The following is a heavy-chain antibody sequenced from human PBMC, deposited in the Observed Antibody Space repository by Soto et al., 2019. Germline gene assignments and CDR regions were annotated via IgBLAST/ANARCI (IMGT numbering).Heavy chain of an antibody. J-gene: IGHJ4*02. CDR2: VYYNGIT. CDR1: GGSINNHY. D-gene: IGHD7-27*01. V-gene: IGHV4-59*11. Sequence: SETLYLTCTVSGGSINNHYWSWIRQPPGKGLEWLGYVYYNGITNYNPSLKSRVTMSVDTSKNHLSLNLTSLTAADTAIYYCTSANWYSGYWGQGTLVTVSS. CDR3: TSANWYSGY.